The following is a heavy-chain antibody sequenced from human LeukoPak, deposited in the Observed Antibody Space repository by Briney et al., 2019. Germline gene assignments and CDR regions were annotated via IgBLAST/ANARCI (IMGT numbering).Heavy chain of an antibody. CDR1: GFTFSSYS. V-gene: IGHV3-21*01. J-gene: IGHJ4*02. CDR2: ISSSSSYI. CDR3: ARDRGGKIAARVDY. Sequence: PGGSLRLSCAASGFTFSSYSMNWVRQAPGKGLEWVSSISSSSSYIYYADSVKGRFTISRDNAKNSLYLQMNSLRDEDTAVYYCARDRGGKIAARVDYWGQGTLVTVSS. D-gene: IGHD6-6*01.